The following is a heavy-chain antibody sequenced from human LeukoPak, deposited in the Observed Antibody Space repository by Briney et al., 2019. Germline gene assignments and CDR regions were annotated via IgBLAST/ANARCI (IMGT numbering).Heavy chain of an antibody. V-gene: IGHV1-46*01. CDR1: GYTFTSYY. CDR3: ARDGGWWRFDF. Sequence: ASVKVSCKASGYTFTSYYMHWVRQAPGQGLEWMGIINPSGGSTSYAQKFQGRVTMTRDTSTSTVYMELSSLRSEDTAMYYCARDGGWWRFDFWGQGALVTVSS. J-gene: IGHJ4*02. CDR2: INPSGGST. D-gene: IGHD2-8*02.